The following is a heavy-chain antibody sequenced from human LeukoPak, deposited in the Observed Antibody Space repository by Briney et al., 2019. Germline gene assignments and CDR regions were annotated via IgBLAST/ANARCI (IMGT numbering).Heavy chain of an antibody. CDR2: ISGSSDST. J-gene: IGHJ1*01. Sequence: GGSQRLSCAASGFTFSNYAMTWVRQAPGKGLEWVSSISGSSDSTYYADSVKGRFTIFRDNSKNTLYLQMNSLRAEDTAVYYCTKDRANDVLEYFQYWGQGTLVTASS. V-gene: IGHV3-23*01. CDR3: TKDRANDVLEYFQY. CDR1: GFTFSNYA. D-gene: IGHD2-8*01.